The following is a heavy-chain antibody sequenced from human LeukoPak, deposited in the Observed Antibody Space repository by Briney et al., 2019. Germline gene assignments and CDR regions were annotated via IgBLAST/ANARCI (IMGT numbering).Heavy chain of an antibody. CDR1: GGTFSSYA. J-gene: IGHJ4*02. V-gene: IGHV1-69*04. CDR3: ASHANTMVRGVIPDYYFDY. CDR2: IIPILGIA. Sequence: GSSVKVSCKASGGTFSSYAISWVRQAPGQGLEWMGRIIPILGIANYAQKFQGRVTITADKSTSTAYMELSSLRSDDTAVYYCASHANTMVRGVIPDYYFDYWGQGTLVTVSS. D-gene: IGHD3-10*01.